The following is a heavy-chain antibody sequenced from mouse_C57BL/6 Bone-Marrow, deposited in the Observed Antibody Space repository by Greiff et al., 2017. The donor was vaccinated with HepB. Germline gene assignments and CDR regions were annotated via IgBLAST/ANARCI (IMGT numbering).Heavy chain of an antibody. D-gene: IGHD1-1*01. CDR3: AIITPCWYLDV. J-gene: IGHJ1*03. CDR2: LNPSSGYT. V-gene: IGHV1-7*01. CDR1: GYTFTSYW. Sequence: VQRVESGAELAKPGASVKLSCKASGYTFTSYWMHWVKQRPGQGLEWIGYLNPSSGYTKYNQKFKDKATLTADKSSSTAYMQLSSLTYEDSAVYYCAIITPCWYLDVWGTGTTVTVSS.